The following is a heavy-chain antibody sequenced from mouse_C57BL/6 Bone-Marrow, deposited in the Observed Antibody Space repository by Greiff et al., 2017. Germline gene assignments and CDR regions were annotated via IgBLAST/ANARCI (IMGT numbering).Heavy chain of an antibody. CDR1: GYTFTSYG. J-gene: IGHJ4*01. CDR3: ARNYGSSHAMDY. Sequence: VQLQESGAELARPGASVKLSCKASGYTFTSYGISWVKQRTGQGLEWIGEIYPRSGNTYYNEKFKGKATLTADKSSSTAYMELRSLTSEDSAVYFCARNYGSSHAMDYWGQGTSVTVSS. D-gene: IGHD1-1*01. V-gene: IGHV1-81*01. CDR2: IYPRSGNT.